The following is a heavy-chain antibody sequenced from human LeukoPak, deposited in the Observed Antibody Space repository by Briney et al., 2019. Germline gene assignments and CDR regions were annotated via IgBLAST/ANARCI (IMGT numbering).Heavy chain of an antibody. V-gene: IGHV4-39*07. J-gene: IGHJ3*02. CDR3: ARLSTWNDGVDAFDI. Sequence: PSETLSLTCTVSGDSVTSSSYSWGWLRQSPGKGLEWIGTIYYYGSTNYNPSLKSRITLSVDTSKNQFSLNLSSVTAADTAVFYCARLSTWNDGVDAFDIWGQGTMVTVSS. D-gene: IGHD1-1*01. CDR2: IYYYGST. CDR1: GDSVTSSSYS.